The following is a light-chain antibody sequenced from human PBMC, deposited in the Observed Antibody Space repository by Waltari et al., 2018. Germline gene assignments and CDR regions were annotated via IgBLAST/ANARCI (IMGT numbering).Light chain of an antibody. CDR2: KAS. CDR1: QSIGTW. CDR3: QQYRTYPWT. J-gene: IGKJ1*01. V-gene: IGKV1-5*03. Sequence: DIQMTQSPSTLYASVGDRVTLTCRASQSIGTWFAWYQQKPGTAPKVLIYKASNLESGVPSRFSGSGSGTEFTLTINSLHPDDFAPYYCQQYRTYPWTFGQGTKVEI.